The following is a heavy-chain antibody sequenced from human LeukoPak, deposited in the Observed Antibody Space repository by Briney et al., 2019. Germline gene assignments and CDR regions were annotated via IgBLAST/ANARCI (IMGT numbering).Heavy chain of an antibody. CDR2: ISAYNGNT. Sequence: GASVKVSCKASGYTFTNYGISWVRQAPGQGLEWMGWISAYNGNTNYAQKLQGRVTVTTDTSTSTAYMELRSLRSDDTAVYYCARDRVPTSCDYWGQGTLVTVSS. D-gene: IGHD2-2*01. CDR3: ARDRVPTSCDY. V-gene: IGHV1-18*01. J-gene: IGHJ4*02. CDR1: GYTFTNYG.